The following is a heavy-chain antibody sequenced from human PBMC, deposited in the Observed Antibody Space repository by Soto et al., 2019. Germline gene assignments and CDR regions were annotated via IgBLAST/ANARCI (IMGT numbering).Heavy chain of an antibody. CDR2: ISGSGGST. V-gene: IGHV3-23*01. CDR1: GFTFSSYA. Sequence: VSLRLSCAASGFTFSSYAMSWVRQASGKGLEWVSAISGSGGSTYYADSVKGRFTISRDNSKNTLYLQMNSLRAEDTAVYYCAKGSSRAVVYASYFDYWGQGTLVTVSS. J-gene: IGHJ4*02. D-gene: IGHD2-8*02. CDR3: AKGSSRAVVYASYFDY.